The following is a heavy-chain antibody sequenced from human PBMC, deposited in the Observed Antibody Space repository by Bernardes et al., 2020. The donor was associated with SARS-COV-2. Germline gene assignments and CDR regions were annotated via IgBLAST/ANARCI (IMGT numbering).Heavy chain of an antibody. J-gene: IGHJ5*02. Sequence: SETLSLTCTVSGGSITSYYWSWIRQPPGKGLEWIGYIHYSGSTNYNPSLKSRVTISVDTSKNQFSLKLSSVTAADTAVYYCARVGSGWLEPGGWFDPWGQGTLVTVSS. D-gene: IGHD6-19*01. CDR1: GGSITSYY. V-gene: IGHV4-59*01. CDR3: ARVGSGWLEPGGWFDP. CDR2: IHYSGST.